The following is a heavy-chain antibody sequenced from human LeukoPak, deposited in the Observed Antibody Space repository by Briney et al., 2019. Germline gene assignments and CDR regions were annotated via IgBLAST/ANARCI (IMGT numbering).Heavy chain of an antibody. CDR2: IYYHENT. CDR1: GGSIGSTGDY. J-gene: IGHJ4*02. D-gene: IGHD1-1*01. Sequence: SETLSLTCTVSGGSIGSTGDYWGWIRQAPGMGLEWIGSIYYHENTYYNSSLKSRVTISVDTSKNQFSLKLNSVTAADTAVYFCARRAYSAAYWKHFDYWGQGTLVTVSS. V-gene: IGHV4-39*01. CDR3: ARRAYSAAYWKHFDY.